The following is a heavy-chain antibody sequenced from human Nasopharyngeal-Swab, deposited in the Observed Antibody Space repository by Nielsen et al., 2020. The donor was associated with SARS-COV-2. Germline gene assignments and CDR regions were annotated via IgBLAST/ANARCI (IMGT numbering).Heavy chain of an antibody. V-gene: IGHV4-34*01. Sequence: RQAPGKGLEWVGEINHTGSTNYNPSLKSRVTISVDTSKNQFSLQLSSVTAADTAVYYCARIIAAAGTVGYMDVWGKGTTVTVSS. D-gene: IGHD6-13*01. CDR2: INHTGST. J-gene: IGHJ6*03. CDR3: ARIIAAAGTVGYMDV.